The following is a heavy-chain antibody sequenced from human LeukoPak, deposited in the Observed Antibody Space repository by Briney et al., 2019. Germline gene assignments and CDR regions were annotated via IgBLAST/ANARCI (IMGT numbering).Heavy chain of an antibody. CDR3: ARSRSGYYEDY. CDR1: GFTFSDYG. Sequence: GGSLRLSCAASGFTFSDYGMVWVRQAPGKGLEWVAFIRYDGSIKYYTDSVKDRFTVSRDNSRNTLYLQLNSLRDDDTALYYCARSRSGYYEDYWGQGTLVTVSS. V-gene: IGHV3-30*02. J-gene: IGHJ4*02. CDR2: IRYDGSIK. D-gene: IGHD5-12*01.